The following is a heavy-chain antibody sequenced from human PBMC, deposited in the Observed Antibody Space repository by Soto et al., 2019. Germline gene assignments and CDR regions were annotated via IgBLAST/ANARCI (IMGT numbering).Heavy chain of an antibody. J-gene: IGHJ6*02. CDR3: AKDNRPTVTTDYYYYGMYG. Sequence: GGPLCLSCAASGFTCSSYSMNWVRKAQGKGLEWVSAISGSGGSTYYADSVKGRFTISRDNSKNTLYLQMNSLRAEDTAVYYCAKDNRPTVTTDYYYYGMYGWGQGTTVTISS. CDR1: GFTCSSYS. D-gene: IGHD4-17*01. CDR2: ISGSGGST. V-gene: IGHV3-23*01.